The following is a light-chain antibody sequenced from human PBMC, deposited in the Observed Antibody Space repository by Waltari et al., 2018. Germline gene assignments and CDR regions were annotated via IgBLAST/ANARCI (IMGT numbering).Light chain of an antibody. CDR1: QSVNSN. CDR3: QQYGSSPWT. Sequence: EILLTQSPATLSVSPGERATLSCRASQSVNSNLAWYQQKPGQAPRLLIYGASTRATGVPARFSGSGSGTDFTLTISSLQSEDFAVYYCQQYGSSPWTFGHGTKVDIK. V-gene: IGKV3-15*01. J-gene: IGKJ1*01. CDR2: GAS.